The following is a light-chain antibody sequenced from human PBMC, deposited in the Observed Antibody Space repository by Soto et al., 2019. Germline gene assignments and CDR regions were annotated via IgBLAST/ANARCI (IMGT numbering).Light chain of an antibody. J-gene: IGLJ1*01. CDR2: EVG. Sequence: QSVLTQPASVSGSPGQSITISCTGTSSDMGGYNSVSWYQQHPGKAPKLMIYEVGNRPSGISNRFSGSKSGNTASLTISGLQAEDEADYYCSSYTSSVAHVFGTGTKVTVL. CDR3: SSYTSSVAHV. CDR1: SSDMGGYNS. V-gene: IGLV2-14*01.